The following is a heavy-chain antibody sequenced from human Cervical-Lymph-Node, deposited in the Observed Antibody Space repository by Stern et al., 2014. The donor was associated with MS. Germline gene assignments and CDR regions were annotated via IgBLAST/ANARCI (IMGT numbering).Heavy chain of an antibody. D-gene: IGHD4-23*01. Sequence: DQLVESGAEVKKPGASVKVSCKTAGYNFTDYGIIWVRQAPGQRLEWMGWINPGNGNRRYSQKIQGRVTITRDTSASTAYMELSSLRSEDTAVYYCARTGTVVTSGYYYGMDVWGQGTTVTVSS. CDR2: INPGNGNR. J-gene: IGHJ6*02. CDR1: GYNFTDYG. CDR3: ARTGTVVTSGYYYGMDV. V-gene: IGHV1-3*01.